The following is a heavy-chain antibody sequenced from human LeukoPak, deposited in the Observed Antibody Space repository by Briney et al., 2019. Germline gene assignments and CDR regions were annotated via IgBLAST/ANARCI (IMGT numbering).Heavy chain of an antibody. J-gene: IGHJ4*02. CDR3: AKGDLYDFWSGYWYYFDY. D-gene: IGHD3-3*01. CDR1: GFTFDDYA. V-gene: IGHV3-9*01. CDR2: ISWNSGSI. Sequence: GRSLRLSCAASGFTFDDYAMHWVRQAPGKGLEWVSGISWNSGSIGYADSVKGRFTISRDNAKNPLYLQMNSLRAEDTALYYCAKGDLYDFWSGYWYYFDYWGQGTLVTVSS.